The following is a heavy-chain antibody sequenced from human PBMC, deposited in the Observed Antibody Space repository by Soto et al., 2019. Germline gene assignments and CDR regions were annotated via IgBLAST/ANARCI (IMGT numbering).Heavy chain of an antibody. Sequence: EVQLVESGGGLVKPGGSLRLSCAASGFTFSSYSMNWVRQAPGKGLEWVSSISSSSSYIYYADSVKGRFTISRDNAKNSLYRQMNSLRAEDTAVYYCARVVRRYSGYAGPTWYYFDYWGQGTLVTVSS. V-gene: IGHV3-21*04. CDR3: ARVVRRYSGYAGPTWYYFDY. J-gene: IGHJ4*02. CDR1: GFTFSSYS. D-gene: IGHD5-12*01. CDR2: ISSSSSYI.